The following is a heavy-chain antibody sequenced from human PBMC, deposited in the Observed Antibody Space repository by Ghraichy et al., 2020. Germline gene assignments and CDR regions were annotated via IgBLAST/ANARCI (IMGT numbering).Heavy chain of an antibody. CDR3: ARDPGSGIAVAARRFAFDI. Sequence: GGSLRLSCAASGFTFSSYAMHWVRQAPGKGLEWVAVISYDGSNKYYADSVKGRFTISRDNSKNTLYLQMNSLRAEDTAVYYCARDPGSGIAVAARRFAFDIWGQGTMVTVSS. J-gene: IGHJ3*02. V-gene: IGHV3-30-3*01. CDR1: GFTFSSYA. CDR2: ISYDGSNK. D-gene: IGHD6-19*01.